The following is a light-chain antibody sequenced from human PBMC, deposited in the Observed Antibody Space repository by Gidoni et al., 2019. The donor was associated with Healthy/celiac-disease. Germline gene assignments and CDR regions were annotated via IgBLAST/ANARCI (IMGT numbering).Light chain of an antibody. CDR2: GAS. Sequence: IVLTHSPGTLSLSPGERATLSCRPSKSVSSSYLAWYQQKPGQAPRLLIYGASSRATGIPDRFSGSGSGTEFTLTISRLEPEDFAVYYCQQYGSSPLTFGGGTKVEIK. V-gene: IGKV3-20*01. CDR3: QQYGSSPLT. CDR1: KSVSSSY. J-gene: IGKJ4*01.